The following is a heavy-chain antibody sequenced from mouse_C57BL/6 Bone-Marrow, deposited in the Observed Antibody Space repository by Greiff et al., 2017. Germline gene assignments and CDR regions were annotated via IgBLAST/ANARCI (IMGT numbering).Heavy chain of an antibody. CDR2: IRNKASNHAT. V-gene: IGHV6-6*01. Sequence: EVHLVESGGGLVQPGGSMKLSCAASGFTFSDAWMDWVRQSPEKGLEWVAEIRNKASNHATYYAVSVKGSFTSSRDDSKSSVYLQMNSLRAEDTGIYYCTSYFLYYFDYWGQGTTLTVSS. CDR1: GFTFSDAW. J-gene: IGHJ2*01. CDR3: TSYFLYYFDY. D-gene: IGHD1-1*01.